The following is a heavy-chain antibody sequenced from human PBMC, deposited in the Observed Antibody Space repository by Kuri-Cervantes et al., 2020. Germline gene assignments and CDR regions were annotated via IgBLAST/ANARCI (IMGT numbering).Heavy chain of an antibody. Sequence: GESLKISCKGSGYSFTSYWIGWVRQMPGKGLEWLGIIYPGDSDTRYSPSFQGQVTISADRSISTAYLQWSSLKASDTAMYYCARFFPPWGGAFDIWGQGTMVTVSS. CDR2: IYPGDSDT. D-gene: IGHD2-15*01. CDR1: GYSFTSYW. CDR3: ARFFPPWGGAFDI. V-gene: IGHV5-51*01. J-gene: IGHJ3*02.